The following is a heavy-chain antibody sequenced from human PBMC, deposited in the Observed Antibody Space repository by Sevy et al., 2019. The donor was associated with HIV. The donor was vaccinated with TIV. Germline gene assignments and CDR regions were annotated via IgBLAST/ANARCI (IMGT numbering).Heavy chain of an antibody. CDR1: GFTFSSYW. V-gene: IGHV3-7*03. J-gene: IGHJ4*02. CDR3: ARVEDITIFGVVMGGFDY. D-gene: IGHD3-3*01. Sequence: GESLKISCAASGFTFSSYWMSWVRQAPGKGLEWVANIKQDGSEKYYVDSVKGRFTISRDNAKNSLYLQMNSLRAEDTAVYYCARVEDITIFGVVMGGFDYWGQGTLVTVSS. CDR2: IKQDGSEK.